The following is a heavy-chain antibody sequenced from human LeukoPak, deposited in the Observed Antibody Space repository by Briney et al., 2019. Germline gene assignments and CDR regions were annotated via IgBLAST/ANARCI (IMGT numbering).Heavy chain of an antibody. Sequence: SVKVSCKVSGYTLTELSMHWVRQAPGKGLEWMGGFYPEDGETIYAQKFQGRVTMTEATSTDTAYMELSSLRSEDTAVYYCATDLGGREYYDSSGYGGFDYWGQGTLVTVSS. D-gene: IGHD3-22*01. J-gene: IGHJ4*02. V-gene: IGHV1-24*01. CDR3: ATDLGGREYYDSSGYGGFDY. CDR1: GYTLTELS. CDR2: FYPEDGET.